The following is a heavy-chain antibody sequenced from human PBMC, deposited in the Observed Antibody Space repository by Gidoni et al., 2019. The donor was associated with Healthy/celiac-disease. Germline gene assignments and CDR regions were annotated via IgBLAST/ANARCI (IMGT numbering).Heavy chain of an antibody. CDR1: GFTFSSYG. V-gene: IGHV3-30*18. J-gene: IGHJ6*02. D-gene: IGHD1-26*01. CDR2: ISYDGSNK. CDR3: AKFRSNYYYYYGMDV. Sequence: QVQLLESGVGVVQPGRSLRLSCAASGFTFSSYGMHWVRQAPGKGLELVAVISYDGSNKYYADSVKGRFTISRDNSKNKLYLQMNSLRAEDTAVYYCAKFRSNYYYYYGMDVWGQGTTVTVSS.